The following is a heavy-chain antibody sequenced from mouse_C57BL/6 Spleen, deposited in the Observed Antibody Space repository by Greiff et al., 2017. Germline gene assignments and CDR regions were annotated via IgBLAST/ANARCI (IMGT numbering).Heavy chain of an antibody. D-gene: IGHD3-2*02. CDR2: INPSTGGT. CDR3: APGRDSSGYGFAY. J-gene: IGHJ3*01. CDR1: GYSFTGYY. V-gene: IGHV1-42*01. Sequence: EVQRVESGPELVKPGASVKISCKASGYSFTGYYMNWVKQSPEKSLEWIGEINPSTGGTTSNQKFKAKATLTVDKSSSTAYMQLKSLTSEDSAVYYCAPGRDSSGYGFAYWGQGTLVTVSA.